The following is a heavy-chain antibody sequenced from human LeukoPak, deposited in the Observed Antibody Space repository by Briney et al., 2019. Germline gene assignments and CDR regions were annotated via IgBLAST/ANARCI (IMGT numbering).Heavy chain of an antibody. CDR1: GFTFDDYA. CDR2: IRWNSGTL. J-gene: IGHJ3*02. V-gene: IGHV3-9*01. Sequence: GGSLRLSCAASGFTFDDYAMHWVRQPPGKGLEWVSHIRWNSGTLAYADSVKGRFTISRDNAKNSLYLQMNSLRAEDTALYYCARDTEDSIVGATLGHGDAFDIWGQGTMVTVSS. CDR3: ARDTEDSIVGATLGHGDAFDI. D-gene: IGHD1-26*01.